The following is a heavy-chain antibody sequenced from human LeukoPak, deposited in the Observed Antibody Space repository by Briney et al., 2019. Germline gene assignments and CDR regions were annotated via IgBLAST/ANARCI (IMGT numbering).Heavy chain of an antibody. Sequence: ASVKVSCKASGYTFSSYYIQWVRQAPGQGLECMGRINPGGLNSNYAQKFQGRITMTRDTSTSTVFMELSRLRSDDTAIYYCAREGSLSSIVAIGHWGQGTLVTVSS. CDR2: INPGGLNS. J-gene: IGHJ4*02. CDR3: AREGSLSSIVAIGH. V-gene: IGHV1-46*01. CDR1: GYTFSSYY. D-gene: IGHD3-10*01.